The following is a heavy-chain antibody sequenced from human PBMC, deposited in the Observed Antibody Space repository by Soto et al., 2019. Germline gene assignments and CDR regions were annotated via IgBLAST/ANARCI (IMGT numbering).Heavy chain of an antibody. V-gene: IGHV3-30-3*01. CDR1: GFTFSYYA. CDR3: ARLAMNPYVLRCFDWSLSPNDAFDI. Sequence: GGSLRLSCTASGFTFSYYAVHWVRQAPGKGLEWVAVMSYDGTHKYYADSVKGRFTISRDNSENTLYLQMHSLRPEDTAVYYCARLAMNPYVLRCFDWSLSPNDAFDIWGQGTMVTVSS. CDR2: MSYDGTHK. J-gene: IGHJ3*02. D-gene: IGHD3-9*01.